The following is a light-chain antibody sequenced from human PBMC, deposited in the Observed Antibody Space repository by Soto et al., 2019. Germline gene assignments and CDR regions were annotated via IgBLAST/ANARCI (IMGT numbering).Light chain of an antibody. J-gene: IGLJ1*01. Sequence: QSALTQPASVSGSPGQSITISCTGTSSDVGGYNYVSWYQQHPGKAPKLMIYDVSNRPSGVSNRFSGSKSGNTASLTISGLQADDEADYYCSSYKSSSTYVFGVVTEVTVL. CDR3: SSYKSSSTYV. CDR1: SSDVGGYNY. V-gene: IGLV2-14*01. CDR2: DVS.